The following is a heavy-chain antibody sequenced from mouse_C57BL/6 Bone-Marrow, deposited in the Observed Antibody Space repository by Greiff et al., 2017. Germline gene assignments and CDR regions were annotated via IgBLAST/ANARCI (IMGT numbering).Heavy chain of an antibody. CDR2: IDPSDSYT. J-gene: IGHJ3*01. Sequence: VQLQQPGAELVMPGASVKLSCKASGYTFTSTWMHWVKQRPGQGLEWIGEIDPSDSYTNYNQKFKGKSTLTVDKSSSTAYMQLSSLTSEDSAVYYCAIGSSGLAWFAYWGQGTLVTVSA. D-gene: IGHD3-2*02. CDR3: AIGSSGLAWFAY. CDR1: GYTFTSTW. V-gene: IGHV1-69*01.